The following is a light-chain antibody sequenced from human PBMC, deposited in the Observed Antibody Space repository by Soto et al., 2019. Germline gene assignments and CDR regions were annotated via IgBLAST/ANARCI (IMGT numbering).Light chain of an antibody. Sequence: GGTQPASVSGSPGQSITRACTGTSSDVGGYDYVCWYQLRAGKAPKLMVFEVSNRPSGVSYRFSGSKSGNTASLTLSGLQAEDEADYCCSSYSTSTLYVFGTGTKVTVL. V-gene: IGLV2-14*01. CDR3: SSYSTSTLYV. J-gene: IGLJ1*01. CDR2: EVS. CDR1: SSDVGGYDY.